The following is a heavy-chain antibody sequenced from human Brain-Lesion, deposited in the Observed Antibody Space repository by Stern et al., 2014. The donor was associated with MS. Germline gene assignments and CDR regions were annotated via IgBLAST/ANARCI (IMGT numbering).Heavy chain of an antibody. Sequence: EVQLVESGGGLVQPGGSLTISCTAAGFTFGNYWMTWVRQAPGKGLEWVGNIKEDGHEKNYVDAVKGRFTISRDNARNSLYLQMNSLRVEDTALYYCARVYNTIYGIVTQRGSGMDVWGQGTTVIVSS. V-gene: IGHV3-7*01. CDR1: GFTFGNYW. J-gene: IGHJ6*02. CDR3: ARVYNTIYGIVTQRGSGMDV. CDR2: IKEDGHEK. D-gene: IGHD3-3*01.